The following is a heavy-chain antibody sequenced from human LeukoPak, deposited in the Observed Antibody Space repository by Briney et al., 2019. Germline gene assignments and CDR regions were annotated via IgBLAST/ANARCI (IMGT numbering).Heavy chain of an antibody. CDR1: GFTFDDYG. CDR3: ARERPPYYDFWSGYGNWFDP. CDR2: INWNGGST. J-gene: IGHJ5*02. V-gene: IGHV3-20*04. Sequence: SGGSLRLSCAASGFTFDDYGMSWVRQAPGKGLEWVSGINWNGGSTGYADSVKGRFTIPRDNAKNSLYLQMNSLRAEDTALYYCARERPPYYDFWSGYGNWFDPWGQGTLVTVSS. D-gene: IGHD3-3*01.